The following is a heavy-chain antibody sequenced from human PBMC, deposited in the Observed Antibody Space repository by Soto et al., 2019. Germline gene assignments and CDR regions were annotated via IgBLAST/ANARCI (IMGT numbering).Heavy chain of an antibody. CDR1: GGSFSGYY. CDR2: INHSGST. Sequence: SETLSLTCAVYGGSFSGYYWSWIRQPPGKGLEWIGEINHSGSTNYNPSLKSRVTISVDTSKNQFSLKLSSVTAADTAVYYCGRIRDTAMDSFDYWGQGTLVTVSS. CDR3: GRIRDTAMDSFDY. J-gene: IGHJ4*02. D-gene: IGHD5-18*01. V-gene: IGHV4-34*01.